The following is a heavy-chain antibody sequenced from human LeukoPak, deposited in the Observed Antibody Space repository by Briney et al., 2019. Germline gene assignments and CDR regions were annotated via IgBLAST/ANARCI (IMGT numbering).Heavy chain of an antibody. J-gene: IGHJ6*02. V-gene: IGHV4-59*01. D-gene: IGHD1-1*01. Sequence: SETLSLTCTVSGGSISSYYWRWIRQPPGKGLEWIGYIYYSGSTNYNPSLKSRVTISVDTSKNQFSLKLSSVTAADTAVYYCARALERRDYYYGMDVWGQGTTVTVSS. CDR1: GGSISSYY. CDR2: IYYSGST. CDR3: ARALERRDYYYGMDV.